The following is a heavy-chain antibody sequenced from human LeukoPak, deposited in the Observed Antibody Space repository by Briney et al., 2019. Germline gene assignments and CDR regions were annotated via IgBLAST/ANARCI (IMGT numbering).Heavy chain of an antibody. CDR1: GYSFTGYY. Sequence: AASVKVSCKASGYSFTGYYMHWVRQAPGQGLEWMGCINPNSGGTGYAQKFQGRVTMTRDTSISTAYMELSRLTSDDTAVYYCAGLSGYDPYYFDYWGQGTLVAVSS. CDR3: AGLSGYDPYYFDY. V-gene: IGHV1-2*02. J-gene: IGHJ4*02. CDR2: INPNSGGT. D-gene: IGHD5-12*01.